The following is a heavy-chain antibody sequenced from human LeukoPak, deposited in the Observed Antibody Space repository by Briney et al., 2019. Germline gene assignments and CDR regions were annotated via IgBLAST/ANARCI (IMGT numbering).Heavy chain of an antibody. CDR3: ARDRSNTYFDILTTTPHIYYYYYYMDV. V-gene: IGHV3-7*01. J-gene: IGHJ6*03. D-gene: IGHD3-9*01. CDR1: GFTFSTFA. Sequence: PGGSLRLSCAASGFTFSTFAMIWVRQAPGKGLEWVANIKQDGSEKYYVDSVKGRFTISRDNAKNSLYLQMNSLRAEDTAVYYCARDRSNTYFDILTTTPHIYYYYYYMDVWGKGTTVTISS. CDR2: IKQDGSEK.